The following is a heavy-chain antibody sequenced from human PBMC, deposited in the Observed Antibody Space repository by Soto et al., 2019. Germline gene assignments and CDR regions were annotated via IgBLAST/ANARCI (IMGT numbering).Heavy chain of an antibody. CDR1: GYTFTSYY. Sequence: QVELVQSGAEGKKPGASVKVSCKAAGYTFTSYYMHWVRQAPGQGLEWMGFINPSGGITTYAQKFQARVTMTGETSTRTVYMELRTLKSEDTAVYYCARRSIFTWSDAFDIWGQGTMVTVSA. J-gene: IGHJ3*02. V-gene: IGHV1-46*01. D-gene: IGHD3-3*01. CDR3: ARRSIFTWSDAFDI. CDR2: INPSGGIT.